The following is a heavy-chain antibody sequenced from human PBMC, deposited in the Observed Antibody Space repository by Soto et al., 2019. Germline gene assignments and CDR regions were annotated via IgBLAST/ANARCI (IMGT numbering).Heavy chain of an antibody. CDR2: IWYDGSNK. Sequence: GGSLRLSCAASGFTFSSYGMHWVRQAPGKGLEWVAVIWYDGSNKYYADSVKGRLTISRDNSKNTLYLQMNSLRAEDTAVYYCARNPTDSYGMDVWGQGTTVTVSS. J-gene: IGHJ6*02. V-gene: IGHV3-33*01. CDR3: ARNPTDSYGMDV. CDR1: GFTFSSYG.